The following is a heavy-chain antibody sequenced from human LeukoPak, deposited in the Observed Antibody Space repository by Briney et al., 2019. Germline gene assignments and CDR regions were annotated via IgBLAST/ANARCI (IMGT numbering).Heavy chain of an antibody. CDR3: AKGRGHVAPC. CDR2: ISDNGGAT. V-gene: IGHV3-23*01. CDR1: GFTFSAYA. Sequence: GGSLRLSCAACGFTFSAYAMYWVRQAPGKGLEWVSTISDNGGATYYADSVRGRFTISRENSKNTLHLQMNSLRAEDTAVYYCAKGRGHVAPCWGRGTLVTVSS. D-gene: IGHD2-21*01. J-gene: IGHJ4*02.